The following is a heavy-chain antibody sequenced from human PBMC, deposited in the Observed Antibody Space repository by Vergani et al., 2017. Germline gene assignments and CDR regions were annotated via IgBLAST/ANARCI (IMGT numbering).Heavy chain of an antibody. Sequence: QVQLVQSGAEVKKPGASVKVSCKVSGYTLTELSMHWVRQAPGKGLEWMGGFDPEDGETIYAQKFQGRVTMTEDTSTDTAYMELSSLRSEDTAVYYCARDLGGPGYSYGYHNKPPLEYYMDVWGKGTTVTVSS. CDR1: GYTLTELS. CDR3: ARDLGGPGYSYGYHNKPPLEYYMDV. J-gene: IGHJ6*03. D-gene: IGHD5-18*01. V-gene: IGHV1-24*01. CDR2: FDPEDGET.